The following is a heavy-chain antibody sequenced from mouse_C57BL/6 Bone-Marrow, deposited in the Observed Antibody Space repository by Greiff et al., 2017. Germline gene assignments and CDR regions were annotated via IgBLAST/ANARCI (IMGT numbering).Heavy chain of an antibody. D-gene: IGHD1-1*01. J-gene: IGHJ3*01. CDR3: ARLGDYYGSSGFAY. CDR2: FYPGSGST. V-gene: IGHV1-55*01. CDR1: GYTFTSYW. Sequence: QVQLQQPGAELVKPGASVKMSCKASGYTFTSYWITWVKQRPGQGLEWIGDFYPGSGSTNYNEKFKSKATLTVDTSSSTAYMQLSSLTSEDSAVYYCARLGDYYGSSGFAYWGQGTLVTVSA.